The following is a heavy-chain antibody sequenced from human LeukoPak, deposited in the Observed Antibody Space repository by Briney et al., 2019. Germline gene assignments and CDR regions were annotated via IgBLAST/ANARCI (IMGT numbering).Heavy chain of an antibody. CDR2: IYYSGST. V-gene: IGHV4-59*01. CDR3: ARLKEAVALNWFDP. J-gene: IGHJ5*02. D-gene: IGHD6-19*01. CDR1: GGSISSYY. Sequence: SETPSLTCTVSGGSISSYYRSWIRQPPGKGLEWIGYIYYSGSTNYNPSLKSRVTISVDTSKNQFSLKLSSVTAADTAVYYCARLKEAVALNWFDPWGQGTLVTVSS.